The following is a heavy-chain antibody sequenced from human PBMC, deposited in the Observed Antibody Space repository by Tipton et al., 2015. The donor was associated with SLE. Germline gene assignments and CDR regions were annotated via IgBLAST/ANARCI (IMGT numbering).Heavy chain of an antibody. Sequence: SGVTISSNFMSWVRQAPGKGLEWVSVFFGADSTYYADSVKGRFIVSRDSSKNTLFLQMNSLRAEDTAVYYCVRGPVSGRRYFDFWGQGTLVTVSS. V-gene: IGHV3-66*01. CDR2: FFGADST. CDR1: GVTISSNF. J-gene: IGHJ4*02. CDR3: VRGPVSGRRYFDF. D-gene: IGHD6-19*01.